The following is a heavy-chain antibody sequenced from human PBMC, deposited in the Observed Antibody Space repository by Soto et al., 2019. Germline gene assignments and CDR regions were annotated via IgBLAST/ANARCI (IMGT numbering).Heavy chain of an antibody. CDR3: VRSRLGCSSTSCPPGL. J-gene: IGHJ4*02. D-gene: IGHD2-2*01. Sequence: GGSLRLSCAASGFKLSDSAMHWVRQAPGRGLEWLSVISWNSADKAYADSVKGRFTISRDNDENYVFLQMNSLRADDTALYYCVRSRLGCSSTSCPPGLWGQGTLVTVSS. CDR2: ISWNSADK. CDR1: GFKLSDSA. V-gene: IGHV3-9*01.